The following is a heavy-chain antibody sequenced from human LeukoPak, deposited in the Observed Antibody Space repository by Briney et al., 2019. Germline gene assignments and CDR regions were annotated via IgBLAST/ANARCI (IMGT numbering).Heavy chain of an antibody. CDR1: GYTFTSYA. CDR2: INAGNGNT. J-gene: IGHJ5*02. Sequence: ASVKVSCKASGYTFTSYAMHWVRQAPGQRPEWMGWINAGNGNTKYSQKFQGRVTITRDTSASTAYMELSSLRSEDTAVYYCARGGTYYDFWSGLKNWFDPWGQGTLVTVSS. CDR3: ARGGTYYDFWSGLKNWFDP. V-gene: IGHV1-3*01. D-gene: IGHD3-3*01.